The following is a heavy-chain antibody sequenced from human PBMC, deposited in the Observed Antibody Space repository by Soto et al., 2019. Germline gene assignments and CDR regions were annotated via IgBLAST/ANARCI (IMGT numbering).Heavy chain of an antibody. CDR3: ARDWGIAAAGSHYFDY. CDR1: GFTFSTYW. CDR2: IKQDGSEK. V-gene: IGHV3-7*03. J-gene: IGHJ4*02. D-gene: IGHD6-13*01. Sequence: EVQLVESGGGLVQPRGSLRLSCAASGFTFSTYWMNWVRQAPGKGLEWVANIKQDGSEKYYVDSVKGRFTISRDNAKNSLYLQMNSLRAEDTAVYYCARDWGIAAAGSHYFDYWGQGTLVTVSS.